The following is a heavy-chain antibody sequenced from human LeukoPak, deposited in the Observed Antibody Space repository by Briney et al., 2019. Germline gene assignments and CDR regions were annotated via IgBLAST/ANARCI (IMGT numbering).Heavy chain of an antibody. CDR2: MNPNSGAT. D-gene: IGHD6-19*01. Sequence: ASVKVSCKASGYTFTSYDFNWLRQATGQGPEWMGWMNPNSGATGYGQKFQGRVTMTRSASINTAYMELTNLRSEDTAVYYCARLVAGYCGDNRQADYWGQGTLVTVSS. V-gene: IGHV1-8*01. CDR3: ARLVAGYCGDNRQADY. J-gene: IGHJ4*02. CDR1: GYTFTSYD.